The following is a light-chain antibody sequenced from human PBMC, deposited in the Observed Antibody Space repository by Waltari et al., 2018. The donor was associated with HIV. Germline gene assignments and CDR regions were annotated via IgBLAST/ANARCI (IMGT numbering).Light chain of an antibody. J-gene: IGLJ2*01. CDR1: TPTLGKNF. CDR2: DNN. V-gene: IGLV1-51*01. CDR3: GTWDSSVSAGV. Sequence: QSVLTQPPSVSAAPGQQVTFSCSGSTPTLGKNFVSWYQQLPEAAPKLIIYDNNKRPSGVPDRFSGSKSATSATLAITGLQTGDEADYYCGTWDSSVSAGVFGGGTKLTVL.